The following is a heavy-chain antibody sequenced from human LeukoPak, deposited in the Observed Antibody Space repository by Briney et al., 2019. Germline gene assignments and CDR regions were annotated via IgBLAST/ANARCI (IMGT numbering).Heavy chain of an antibody. D-gene: IGHD4-17*01. V-gene: IGHV4-34*01. Sequence: SETLSLTCAVYGGSFSGYYWSWIRQPPGKGLEWIGEINHSGSTNYNPSLKSRVTISVDTSKNQFSLKLSPVTAADTAVYYCARGETVTLDYWGQGTLVTVSS. J-gene: IGHJ4*02. CDR2: INHSGST. CDR3: ARGETVTLDY. CDR1: GGSFSGYY.